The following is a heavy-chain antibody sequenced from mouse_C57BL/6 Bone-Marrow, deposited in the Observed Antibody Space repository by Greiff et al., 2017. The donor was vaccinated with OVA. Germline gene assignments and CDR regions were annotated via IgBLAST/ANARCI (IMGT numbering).Heavy chain of an antibody. V-gene: IGHV1-69*01. CDR1: GYTFTSYW. J-gene: IGHJ3*01. D-gene: IGHD1-1*01. CDR3: ARSQDIYYYGSSLFAY. CDR2: IDPSDSYT. Sequence: QVQLQQPGAELVMPGASVKLSCKASGYTFTSYWMHWVKQRPGQGLEWIGEIDPSDSYTNYNQKFKGKSTLTVDKSSSTAYMQLSSLTSEDSAVYYCARSQDIYYYGSSLFAYWGQGTLVTVSA.